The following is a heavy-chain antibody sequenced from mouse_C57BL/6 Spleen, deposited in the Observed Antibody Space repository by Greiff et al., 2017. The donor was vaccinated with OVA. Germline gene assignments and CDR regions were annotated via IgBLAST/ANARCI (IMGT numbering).Heavy chain of an antibody. Sequence: VQLQQSGAELVRPGASVKLSCTASGFNIKDDYMHWVKQRPEQGLEWIGWIDPENGDTEYASKFQGKATITADTSSNTAYLQLSSLTSEDTAVYYCTTGYGSSYDWGQGTTLTVSS. V-gene: IGHV14-4*01. CDR3: TTGYGSSYD. CDR1: GFNIKDDY. J-gene: IGHJ2*01. CDR2: IDPENGDT. D-gene: IGHD1-1*01.